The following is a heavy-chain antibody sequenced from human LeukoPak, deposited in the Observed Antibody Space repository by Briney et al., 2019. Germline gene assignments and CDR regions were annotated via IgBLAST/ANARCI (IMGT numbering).Heavy chain of an antibody. V-gene: IGHV4-61*01. CDR2: IYYSGST. CDR1: GGSVSSGSYY. J-gene: IGHJ4*02. Sequence: SETLSLTCTVSGGSVSSGSYYWSWIGQPPGKGLEWIGYIYYSGSTNYNPSLKSRVTISVDTSKNQFSLKLSSVTAADTAVYYCERVIKGSLGYCSGGSCYPPPYFDYWGQGTLVTVSS. CDR3: ERVIKGSLGYCSGGSCYPPPYFDY. D-gene: IGHD2-15*01.